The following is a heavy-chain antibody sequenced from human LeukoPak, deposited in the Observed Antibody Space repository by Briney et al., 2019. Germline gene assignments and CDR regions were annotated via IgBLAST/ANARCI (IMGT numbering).Heavy chain of an antibody. Sequence: GGSLRLSCAASEFAFSTYNMNWVRQAPGKGLEWVAVAYEDGTKKYYADSVKGRFTISKDNSKNTLYVQMNSLRAEDTAVYYCATGSGFYYGHWGQGTLVTVSS. V-gene: IGHV3-33*08. CDR2: AYEDGTKK. CDR1: EFAFSTYN. CDR3: ATGSGFYYGH. D-gene: IGHD3-22*01. J-gene: IGHJ4*02.